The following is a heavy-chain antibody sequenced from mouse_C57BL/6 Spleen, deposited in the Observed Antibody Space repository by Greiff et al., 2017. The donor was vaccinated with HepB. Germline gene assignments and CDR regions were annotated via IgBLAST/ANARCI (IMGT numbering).Heavy chain of an antibody. CDR1: GYTFTDYE. D-gene: IGHD2-3*01. Sequence: QVQLQQSGAELVRPGASVTLSCKASGYTFTDYEMHWVKQTPVHGLEWIGAIDPETGATAYNQKFKGKAILTADKSSSTAYMELRSLTSEDSAVYYCTRIDGYYAMDYWGQGTSVTVSS. CDR3: TRIDGYYAMDY. J-gene: IGHJ4*01. CDR2: IDPETGAT. V-gene: IGHV1-15*01.